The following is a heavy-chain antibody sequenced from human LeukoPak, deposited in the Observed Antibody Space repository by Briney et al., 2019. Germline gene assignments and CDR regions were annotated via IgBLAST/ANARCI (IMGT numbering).Heavy chain of an antibody. Sequence: GGSLRLSCAASGFTVSSNYMSWVRQAPGKGLEWVSVIYSGGSTYYADSVKGRFTISRDNSKNTLYLQMNSLRAEDTAVYYCARHHHMVRGVTHNWFDPWGQGTLVTVSS. CDR2: IYSGGST. CDR1: GFTVSSNY. J-gene: IGHJ5*02. CDR3: ARHHHMVRGVTHNWFDP. V-gene: IGHV3-53*01. D-gene: IGHD3-10*01.